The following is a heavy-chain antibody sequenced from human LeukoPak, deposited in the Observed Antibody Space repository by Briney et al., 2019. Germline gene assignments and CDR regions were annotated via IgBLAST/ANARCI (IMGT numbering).Heavy chain of an antibody. J-gene: IGHJ5*02. CDR2: IYYSGST. CDR1: GGSISSYY. V-gene: IGHV4-59*12. CDR3: SGYPLLDP. Sequence: SETLSLTCTVSGGSISSYYWSWIRQPPGKGLEWIGYIYYSGSTNYNPSLKSRVTISVDTSKNQFSLKLSSVTAADTAVYYCSGYPLLDPWGQGTLVTVSS. D-gene: IGHD3-22*01.